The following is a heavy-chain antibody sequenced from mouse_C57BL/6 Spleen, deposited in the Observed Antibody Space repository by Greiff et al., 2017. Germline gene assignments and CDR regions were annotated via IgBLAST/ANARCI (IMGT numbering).Heavy chain of an antibody. CDR1: GYTFTSYW. Sequence: QVQLKQPGAELVKPGASVKLSCKASGYTFTSYWMHWVKQRPGQGLEWIGMIHPNSGSTNYNEKFKSKATLTVDKSSSTAYMQLSSLTSEDSAVYYCARGGYYSNLEGVDYWGQGTTLTVSS. V-gene: IGHV1-64*01. D-gene: IGHD2-5*01. CDR3: ARGGYYSNLEGVDY. CDR2: IHPNSGST. J-gene: IGHJ2*01.